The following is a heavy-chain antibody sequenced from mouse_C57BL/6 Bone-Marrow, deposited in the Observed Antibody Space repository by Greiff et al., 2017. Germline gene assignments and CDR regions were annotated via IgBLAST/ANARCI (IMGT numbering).Heavy chain of an antibody. CDR2: IYPGSGNT. Sequence: QVQLQQSGAELVRPGASVKLSCKASGYTFTDYYINWVKQRPGQGLEWIARIYPGSGNTYYNEKFKGKATLTAEKSSSTAYMQLSSLTSEDSAVYFCAREAWGWVPAWFAYWGQGTLVTVSA. J-gene: IGHJ3*01. D-gene: IGHD2-3*01. CDR3: AREAWGWVPAWFAY. V-gene: IGHV1-76*01. CDR1: GYTFTDYY.